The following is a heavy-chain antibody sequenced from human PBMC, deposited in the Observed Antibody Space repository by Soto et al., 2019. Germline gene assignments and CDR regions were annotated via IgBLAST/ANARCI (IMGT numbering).Heavy chain of an antibody. CDR2: IYHSGST. CDR1: GYSISSGYY. J-gene: IGHJ5*02. Sequence: PSETLSLTCAVSGYSISSGYYWGWIRQTPGKGLEWIASIYHSGSTYYNPSPKSRVTISVDTSKNQFSLKLTSVTAADTAVYYCARGAATVTPGWFDPWGQGFMVTVSS. CDR3: ARGAATVTPGWFDP. V-gene: IGHV4-38-2*01. D-gene: IGHD4-17*01.